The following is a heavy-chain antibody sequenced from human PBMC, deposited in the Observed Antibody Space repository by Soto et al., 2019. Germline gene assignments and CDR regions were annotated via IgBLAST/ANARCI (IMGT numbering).Heavy chain of an antibody. CDR3: ARQAARHTGHYHYYYGMDV. Sequence: GESLKISCKGSGYSFTSYWIGWVRQMPGKGLEWMGIIYPGDSDTRYSPSFQGQVTISADKSISTAYLQWSSLKASDTAMYYCARQAARHTGHYHYYYGMDVWGQGTTVTVSS. V-gene: IGHV5-51*01. CDR2: IYPGDSDT. D-gene: IGHD6-6*01. CDR1: GYSFTSYW. J-gene: IGHJ6*02.